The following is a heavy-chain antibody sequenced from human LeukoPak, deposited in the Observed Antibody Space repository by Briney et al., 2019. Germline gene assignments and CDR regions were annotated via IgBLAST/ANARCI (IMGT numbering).Heavy chain of an antibody. Sequence: PGGSLRLSCAASGFTFSSHWMHWVSQAPGKGLVWVSRIKTDGSRTTYADSVKGRFTISRDNAKNTLYLQMNRLRAEDTAVYYCVREDYNDSGWYFDLWGRGTLVTVSS. CDR3: VREDYNDSGWYFDL. V-gene: IGHV3-74*01. CDR2: IKTDGSRT. D-gene: IGHD4-17*01. J-gene: IGHJ2*01. CDR1: GFTFSSHW.